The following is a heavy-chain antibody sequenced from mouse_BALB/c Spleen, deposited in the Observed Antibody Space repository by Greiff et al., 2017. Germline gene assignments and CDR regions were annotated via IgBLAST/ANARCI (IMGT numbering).Heavy chain of an antibody. Sequence: QVHVKQSGPGLVQPSQSLSITCTVSGFSLTSYGVHWVRQSPGKGLEWLGVIWSGGSTDYNAAFISRLSISKDNSKSQVCFKMNSLQANDTAIYYFARNADRGTWFAYWGQGTLVTVSA. CDR2: IWSGGST. CDR3: ARNADRGTWFAY. J-gene: IGHJ3*01. V-gene: IGHV2-2*02. CDR1: GFSLTSYG.